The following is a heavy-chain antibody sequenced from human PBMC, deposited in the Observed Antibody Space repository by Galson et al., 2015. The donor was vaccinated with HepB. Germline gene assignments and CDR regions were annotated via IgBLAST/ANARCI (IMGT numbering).Heavy chain of an antibody. V-gene: IGHV3-15*01. CDR2: IKSKTDGGTT. CDR3: TRDAYYYDSSGYSIFDY. Sequence: SLRLSCAASGFTFSNAWMSWVRQAPGKGLEWVGRIKSKTDGGTTDYAAPVKGRFTISRDDSKNTLYLQMNSLKTEDTAVYYCTRDAYYYDSSGYSIFDYWGQGTLVTVSS. CDR1: GFTFSNAW. D-gene: IGHD3-22*01. J-gene: IGHJ4*02.